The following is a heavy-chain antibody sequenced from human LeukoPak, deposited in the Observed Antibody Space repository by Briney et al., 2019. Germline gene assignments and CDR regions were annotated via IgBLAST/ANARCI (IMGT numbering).Heavy chain of an antibody. Sequence: GESLKISCKASGYSFTTLWIGGVRQMPGQGLEWMGNIYPADSDTRYSPSFQGQVTISVDSTISTAYLAWSSVKASDTALYYCARRPKYGYESYGFDYWGHGTLVTVSP. V-gene: IGHV5-51*01. CDR3: ARRPKYGYESYGFDY. D-gene: IGHD3-10*01. CDR2: IYPADSDT. J-gene: IGHJ4*01. CDR1: GYSFTTLW.